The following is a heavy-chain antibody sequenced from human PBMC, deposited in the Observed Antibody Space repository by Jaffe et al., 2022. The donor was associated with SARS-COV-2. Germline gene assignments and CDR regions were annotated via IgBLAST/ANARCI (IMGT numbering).Heavy chain of an antibody. CDR3: AKDTHLSVAAKNFDY. D-gene: IGHD2-15*01. CDR2: ISYDGSNK. J-gene: IGHJ4*02. Sequence: QVQLVESGGGVVQPGKSLRLSCAASGFTFSSYGMHWVRQAPGKGLEWVALISYDGSNKYYADSVKGRFTVSRDNSENTLYLQMNSLRAEDTAVYYCAKDTHLSVAAKNFDYWGQGTLVTVSS. V-gene: IGHV3-30*18. CDR1: GFTFSSYG.